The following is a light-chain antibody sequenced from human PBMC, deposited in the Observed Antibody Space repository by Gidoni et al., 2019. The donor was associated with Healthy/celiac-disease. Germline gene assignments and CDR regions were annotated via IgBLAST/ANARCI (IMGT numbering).Light chain of an antibody. V-gene: IGLV3-25*03. J-gene: IGLJ2*01. CDR3: QSANSSGTCVV. Sequence: SYELTQPPSASVSPGQTARITCSGDALPNQYAYWYQQKPGQAPVLVIYKDNERPSGIPERFSGSSSGTTVTLTISGVQAEDEADYYCQSANSSGTCVVFGGGTKLTVL. CDR1: ALPNQY. CDR2: KDN.